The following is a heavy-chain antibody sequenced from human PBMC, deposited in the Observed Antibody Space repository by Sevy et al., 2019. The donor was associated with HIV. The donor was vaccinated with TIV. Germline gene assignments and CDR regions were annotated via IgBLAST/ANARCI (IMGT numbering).Heavy chain of an antibody. CDR2: ISSSSSYI. J-gene: IGHJ5*02. V-gene: IGHV3-21*01. D-gene: IGHD3-10*01. CDR3: AREGRYYYGSGSYSNWFDP. CDR1: GFTFSSYS. Sequence: GGSLRLSCAASGFTFSSYSMNWVRQAPGKGLEWVSSISSSSSYIYYADSVKGRFTISRDNAKNSLYLQMNSLRAEDTAVYYCAREGRYYYGSGSYSNWFDPWGQGTLVTVSS.